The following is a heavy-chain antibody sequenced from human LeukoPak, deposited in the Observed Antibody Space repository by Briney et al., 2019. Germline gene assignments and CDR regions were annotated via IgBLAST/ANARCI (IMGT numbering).Heavy chain of an antibody. D-gene: IGHD5-12*01. CDR2: IYYSGST. V-gene: IGHV4-59*12. CDR3: ARDQGNIVARPKKQGPSGYFDL. J-gene: IGHJ2*01. Sequence: SETLSLTCTVSGGSISSYYWSWIRQPPGKGLEWIGYIYYSGSTNYNPSLKSRVTVSVDTSKNQFSLQLNSVTPEDTAVYYCARDQGNIVARPKKQGPSGYFDLWGRGTLVTVSS. CDR1: GGSISSYY.